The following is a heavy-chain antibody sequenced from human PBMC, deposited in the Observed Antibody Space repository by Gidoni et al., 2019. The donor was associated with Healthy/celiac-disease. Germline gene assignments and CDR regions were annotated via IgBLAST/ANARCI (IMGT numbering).Heavy chain of an antibody. D-gene: IGHD1-26*01. CDR3: ARDLGIGLRARSAAFDI. J-gene: IGHJ3*02. CDR2: ISYDGSNK. CDR1: GFTFSSYA. V-gene: IGHV3-30-3*01. Sequence: QVQLVESGGGVVQPGRSLRLSCAASGFTFSSYAMHWVRQAPGKGLEWVAVISYDGSNKYYADSVKGRFTISRDNSKNTLYLQMNSLRAEDTAVYYCARDLGIGLRARSAAFDIWGQGTMVTVSS.